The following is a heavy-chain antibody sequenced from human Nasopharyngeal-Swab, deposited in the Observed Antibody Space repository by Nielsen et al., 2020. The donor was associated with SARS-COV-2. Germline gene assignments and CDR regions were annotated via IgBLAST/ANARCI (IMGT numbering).Heavy chain of an antibody. CDR2: IYYSGST. D-gene: IGHD5-18*01. V-gene: IGHV4-39*01. J-gene: IGHJ6*02. CDR3: ATLDTARYYYYGMDV. CDR1: GGSISSSSYY. Sequence: SETLSLTCTVSGGSISSSSYYWGWIRQPPGKGLEWIGSIYYSGSTYYSPSLKSRVTISVDTSKNQFSLKLSSVTAADTAVYYCATLDTARYYYYGMDVWGQGTTVTVSS.